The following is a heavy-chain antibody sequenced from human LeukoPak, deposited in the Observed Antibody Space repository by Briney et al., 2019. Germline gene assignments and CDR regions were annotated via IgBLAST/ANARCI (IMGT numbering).Heavy chain of an antibody. D-gene: IGHD2-15*01. V-gene: IGHV5-51*01. CDR1: GYSFTSYW. CDR3: PRLTGYCSGGSCYLLY. J-gene: IGHJ4*02. Sequence: PGESLKISCKGSGYSFTSYWIGWVRQMPGKGLEWMGIIYPGDSDTRYNPSFQGQVTISADKSISTASLQWSSRPASDTAMYYCPRLTGYCSGGSCYLLYWGQGTLVTVSS. CDR2: IYPGDSDT.